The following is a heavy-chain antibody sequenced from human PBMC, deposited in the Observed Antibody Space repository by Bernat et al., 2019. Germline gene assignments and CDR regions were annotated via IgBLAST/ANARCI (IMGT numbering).Heavy chain of an antibody. Sequence: EVQLVESGGGLVQPGGSLRLSCAASGFTFSTYWMSWVRQAPGKGLEWVANIKQDGSEKDYVESVKGRFTISRDNAKNSLYLQMNSLRAEDTAVYFCARRYCSSTSCYWSTDSDAFDMWGQGTMVTVSS. D-gene: IGHD2-2*01. V-gene: IGHV3-7*01. J-gene: IGHJ3*02. CDR1: GFTFSTYW. CDR3: ARRYCSSTSCYWSTDSDAFDM. CDR2: IKQDGSEK.